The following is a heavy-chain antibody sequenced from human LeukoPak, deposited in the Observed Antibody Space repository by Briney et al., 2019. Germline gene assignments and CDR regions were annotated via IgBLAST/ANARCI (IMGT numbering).Heavy chain of an antibody. D-gene: IGHD1-14*01. J-gene: IGHJ4*02. CDR1: GFTFGGYG. CDR3: TRYNKDHFDY. V-gene: IGHV3-33*01. CDR2: IAYDGSRA. Sequence: GGSLRLSCAGSGFTFGGYGMHWFRQTPGKGLEWVAVIAYDGSRAFYADSVKGRFTISRDNSKNTMSVQMDDLRAEDTAVYYCTRYNKDHFDYWGQGTLVTVSS.